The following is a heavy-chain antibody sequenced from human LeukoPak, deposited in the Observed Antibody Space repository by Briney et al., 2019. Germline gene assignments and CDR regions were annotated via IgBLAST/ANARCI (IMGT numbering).Heavy chain of an antibody. Sequence: ASVKGSCKASGFTFTGYDMHWVRQAPGQGLEWMGWINPNSGGTNYAQKFQGRVTMPRDTSISTAYMDLSSLRSEDTAVYYCARVPSDHWGQGTLVTVSS. V-gene: IGHV1-2*02. J-gene: IGHJ4*02. CDR3: ARVPSDH. CDR2: INPNSGGT. CDR1: GFTFTGYD.